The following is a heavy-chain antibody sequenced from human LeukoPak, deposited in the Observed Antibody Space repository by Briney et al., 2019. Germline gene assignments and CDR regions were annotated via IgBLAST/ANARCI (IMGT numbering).Heavy chain of an antibody. D-gene: IGHD3-10*01. CDR3: ARSDYYGSGSYCHYYYYYYMDV. CDR1: GGTFSSYA. V-gene: IGHV1-69*13. CDR2: IIPIFGTA. Sequence: ASVKVSCKASGGTFSSYAISWVRQAPGQGLEWMGGIIPIFGTANYAQKFQGRVTITADESTSTAYMELSSLRSEDTAVYYCARSDYYGSGSYCHYYYYYYMDVWGKGTTVTISS. J-gene: IGHJ6*03.